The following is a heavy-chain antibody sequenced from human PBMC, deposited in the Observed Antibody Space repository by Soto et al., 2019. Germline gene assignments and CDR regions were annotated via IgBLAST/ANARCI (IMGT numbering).Heavy chain of an antibody. CDR1: GASISSYY. Sequence: PSEPLSLTFTVSGASISSYYWSWFRHPPWKGLEWIGYIYYSGSTNYNPSLKSRVTISVDTSKNQFSLKLSSVTAADTAVYYCARAKGGPAGDPSHVLKNGVGYNGWYVDFCGSGVGVTVS. D-gene: IGHD2-8*01. J-gene: IGHJ2*01. CDR3: ARAKGGPAGDPSHVLKNGVGYNGWYVDF. V-gene: IGHV4-59*01. CDR2: IYYSGST.